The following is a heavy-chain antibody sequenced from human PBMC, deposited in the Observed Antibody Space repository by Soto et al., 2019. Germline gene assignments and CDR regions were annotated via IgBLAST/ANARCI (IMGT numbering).Heavy chain of an antibody. CDR2: IIPFNGNT. CDR1: GYPFTYRY. Sequence: SVEVSCKASGYPFTYRYLHWVRQAPGQELEWMGWIIPFNGNTNYAQKFQDRVTITRDRSMSTAYMELSSLRSEATAMYSFARSTVAVAFDMCAEGIMVTVSS. CDR3: ARSTVAVAFDM. V-gene: IGHV1-45*02. J-gene: IGHJ3*02. D-gene: IGHD2-15*01.